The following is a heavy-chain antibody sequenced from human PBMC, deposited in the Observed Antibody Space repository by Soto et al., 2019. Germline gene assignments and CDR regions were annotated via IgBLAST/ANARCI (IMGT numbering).Heavy chain of an antibody. CDR3: ARAESMDV. CDR1: GYTFTSYG. Sequence: ASVKVSWKASGYTFTSYGISWVRQAPGQGLEWMGWISVYNGNTNYAQKLQGRGTMTADTSTSTAYMELRSLRSDDTAVYYCARAESMDVWGQGTTVTVSS. CDR2: ISVYNGNT. V-gene: IGHV1-18*01. J-gene: IGHJ6*02.